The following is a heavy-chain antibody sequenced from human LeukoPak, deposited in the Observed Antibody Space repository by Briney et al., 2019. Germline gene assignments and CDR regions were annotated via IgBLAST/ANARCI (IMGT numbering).Heavy chain of an antibody. Sequence: GGSLRLSCAASGFTFSGFAMTWVRQAPGKGLEWVSSIGSDYKTHYSESVKGRFAISRDNSKSTLFLQMNSLRAEDTALYYCAKVRVAAVEASEFDLWGQGTMVTVSS. V-gene: IGHV3-23*01. D-gene: IGHD2-15*01. CDR3: AKVRVAAVEASEFDL. CDR2: IGSDYKT. J-gene: IGHJ3*01. CDR1: GFTFSGFA.